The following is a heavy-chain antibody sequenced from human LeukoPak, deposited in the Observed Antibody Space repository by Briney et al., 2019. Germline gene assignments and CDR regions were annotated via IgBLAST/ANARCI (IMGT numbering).Heavy chain of an antibody. CDR2: MHYSGDT. Sequence: PSETLSLTCTVSGGSISSFFWSWIRQPPGKGLEWIGSMHYSGDTKYNPSLKSRVSLSIDTSNQQFSLRLSSVTAADTAVYCCARDLELERNRWNYFESWGQGTLVTVSS. D-gene: IGHD1-1*01. J-gene: IGHJ4*02. V-gene: IGHV4-59*01. CDR3: ARDLELERNRWNYFES. CDR1: GGSISSFF.